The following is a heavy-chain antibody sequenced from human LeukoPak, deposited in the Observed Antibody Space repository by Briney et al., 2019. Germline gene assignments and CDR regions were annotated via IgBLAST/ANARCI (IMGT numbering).Heavy chain of an antibody. CDR2: INPNSGGT. CDR1: GYTFIDYY. J-gene: IGHJ6*03. D-gene: IGHD5-18*01. CDR3: ARDNTAMVYYYYYMDV. Sequence: ASVKVSCKASGYTFIDYYMHWVRQAPGQGLEWMGWINPNSGGTNYAQKLQGRVTMTTDTSTSTAYMELRSLRSDDTAVYYCARDNTAMVYYYYYMDVWGKGTTVTISS. V-gene: IGHV1-2*02.